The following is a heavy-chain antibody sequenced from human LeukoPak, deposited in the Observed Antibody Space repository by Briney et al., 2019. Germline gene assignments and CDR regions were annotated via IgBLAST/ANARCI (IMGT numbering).Heavy chain of an antibody. Sequence: ASVKVSCKASGYTFTSYYMHWVRQAPGRGLEWTGIINPSGGTTTYAQKFQGRVTMTRDTSTSTVYMELSSLRSDDTAVYYCARLIPAAGTGWFDPWGQGTLVTVSS. D-gene: IGHD6-13*01. CDR1: GYTFTSYY. V-gene: IGHV1-46*01. J-gene: IGHJ5*02. CDR2: INPSGGTT. CDR3: ARLIPAAGTGWFDP.